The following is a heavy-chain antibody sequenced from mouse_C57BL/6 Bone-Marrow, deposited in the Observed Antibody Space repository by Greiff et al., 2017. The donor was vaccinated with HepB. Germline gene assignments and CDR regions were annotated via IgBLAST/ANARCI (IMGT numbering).Heavy chain of an antibody. V-gene: IGHV1-15*01. D-gene: IGHD2-3*01. Sequence: SGAELVRPGASVTLSCKASGYTFTDYDMHWVKQTPVHGLEWIGAIDPETGGTAYNQKFKGKAILTADKSSSTAYMELRSLTSEDSAVYYCTRGGYYNYWGQGTTLTVSS. J-gene: IGHJ2*01. CDR2: IDPETGGT. CDR1: GYTFTDYD. CDR3: TRGGYYNY.